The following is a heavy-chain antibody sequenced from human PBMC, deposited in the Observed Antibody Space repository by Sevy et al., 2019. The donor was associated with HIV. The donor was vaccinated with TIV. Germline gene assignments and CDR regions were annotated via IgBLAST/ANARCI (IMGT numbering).Heavy chain of an antibody. J-gene: IGHJ4*02. V-gene: IGHV3-7*01. D-gene: IGHD6-13*01. CDR3: VIAIGAAGSY. CDR2: IKEDGSVK. Sequence: GGSLRLSCEASGFTFSNYWMSWVRQAPGKGLEWVANIKEDGSVKYYVDSLKGRFTISRDNAKNSVYLQMNTLRAEDTALYYCVIAIGAAGSYWGQGTLVTVSS. CDR1: GFTFSNYW.